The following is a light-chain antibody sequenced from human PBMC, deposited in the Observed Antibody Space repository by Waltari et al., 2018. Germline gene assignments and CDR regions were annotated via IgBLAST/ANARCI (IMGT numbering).Light chain of an antibody. CDR1: SSDVGNNNH. V-gene: IGLV2-23*03. J-gene: IGLJ2*01. CDR2: ECS. Sequence: QPALTQPASVSGSPGQSITISCTGTSSDVGNNNHVCWYQKHPDKVPKLIIYECSKRPPGVFDRFSGSKSGNTASLTISGLQAEDEADYYCLSYAATVSFGFGGGTKLTVL. CDR3: LSYAATVSFG.